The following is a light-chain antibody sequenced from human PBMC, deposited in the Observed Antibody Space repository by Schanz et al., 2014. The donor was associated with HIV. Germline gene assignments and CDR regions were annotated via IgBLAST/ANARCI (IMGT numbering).Light chain of an antibody. CDR2: GAS. CDR3: QQYGSSPPIT. V-gene: IGKV3-20*01. CDR1: QSVSSY. Sequence: EIVLTQSPGTLSLSPGERATLSCRASQSVSSYLAWYQQKPGQAPRLLIYGASTRATGIPDRFSGSGFGTDFTLTINRVEPADFAVYYCQQYGSSPPITFGQGTRLEI. J-gene: IGKJ5*01.